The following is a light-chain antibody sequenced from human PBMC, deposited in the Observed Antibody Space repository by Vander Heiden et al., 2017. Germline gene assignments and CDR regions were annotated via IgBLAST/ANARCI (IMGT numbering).Light chain of an antibody. CDR1: SSDVGGYHY. Sequence: QSALTQPASVSGSPGQSITISCTGRSSDVGGYHYVSWYHQHPGNAPKLMIFEVSNRTSGVPKRVSGSKSGNTASVTTTGLQAEDEADYYCSSWTSDSGLYVFGTGTKVTVL. J-gene: IGLJ1*01. CDR3: SSWTSDSGLYV. CDR2: EVS. V-gene: IGLV2-14*01.